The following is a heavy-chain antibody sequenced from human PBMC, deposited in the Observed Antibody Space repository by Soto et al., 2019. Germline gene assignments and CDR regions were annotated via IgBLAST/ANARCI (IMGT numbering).Heavy chain of an antibody. CDR2: IKYSGTT. CDR3: ARHGITGSYYDAFDI. CDR1: CVFIISVRCH. V-gene: IGHV4-39*01. D-gene: IGHD1-26*01. J-gene: IGHJ3*02. Sequence: SDTLFLTTTVSCVFIISVRCHWGGIRQPPGKGLEWIASIKYSGTTFYNPSLKSRVTLSVDTSKNQFALKLSSVTAAETAVYYCARHGITGSYYDAFDIWGQGTMVT.